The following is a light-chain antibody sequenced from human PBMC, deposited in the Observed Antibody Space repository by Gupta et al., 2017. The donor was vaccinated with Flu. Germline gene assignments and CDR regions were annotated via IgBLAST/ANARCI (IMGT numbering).Light chain of an antibody. CDR3: NSRDSTVNHQAV. V-gene: IGLV3-19*01. J-gene: IGLJ2*01. CDR1: SLRNSY. CDR2: AKT. Sequence: SSELTQDPAVSVALGQTVRITCLGDSLRNSYASWYQPKPGQAPVLVIDAKTIRPSGIPDRFSGSSSGNTASLTITGAQAEDEADYYCNSRDSTVNHQAVFGGGTKLTVL.